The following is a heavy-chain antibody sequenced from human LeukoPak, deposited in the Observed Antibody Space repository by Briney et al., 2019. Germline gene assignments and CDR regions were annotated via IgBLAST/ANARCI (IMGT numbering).Heavy chain of an antibody. Sequence: GGSLRLSCAASGFTFSSYAMSWVRQAPGKGLEWVSAISGSGGSTYYADSVKGRFTISRDNSKNTLYLQMNSLRAEDTALYHCARARTASGYYFDAFDIWGQGTMVTVSS. CDR3: ARARTASGYYFDAFDI. D-gene: IGHD3-3*01. CDR2: ISGSGGST. CDR1: GFTFSSYA. V-gene: IGHV3-23*01. J-gene: IGHJ3*02.